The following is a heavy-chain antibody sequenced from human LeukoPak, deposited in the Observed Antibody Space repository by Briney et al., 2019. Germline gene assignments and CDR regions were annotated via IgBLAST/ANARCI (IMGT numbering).Heavy chain of an antibody. CDR3: ARERGSGVIGAFDI. Sequence: GASVKVSCKASGGTFSSYAISWLRQAPGQGLEWMGRIIPIFGTANYAQKFQGRRTITTDETTSTAYMELSSLRSEDTAVYYCARERGSGVIGAFDIWGQGTMVTVSS. J-gene: IGHJ3*02. CDR2: IIPIFGTA. D-gene: IGHD3-10*01. V-gene: IGHV1-69*05. CDR1: GGTFSSYA.